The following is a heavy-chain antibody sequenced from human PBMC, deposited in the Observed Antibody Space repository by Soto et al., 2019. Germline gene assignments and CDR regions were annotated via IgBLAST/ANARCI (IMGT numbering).Heavy chain of an antibody. CDR2: IYYSGST. Sequence: PSETLSLTCTVSGGSISTYHWSWIRQPPGKGLEWIGYIYYSGSTNYNPSLMSRVTISVDTSKNQFSLKLSSVTAADTAVYYCARVSWFGELYFFDYWGQGALVTVS. D-gene: IGHD3-10*01. V-gene: IGHV4-59*01. CDR1: GGSISTYH. CDR3: ARVSWFGELYFFDY. J-gene: IGHJ4*02.